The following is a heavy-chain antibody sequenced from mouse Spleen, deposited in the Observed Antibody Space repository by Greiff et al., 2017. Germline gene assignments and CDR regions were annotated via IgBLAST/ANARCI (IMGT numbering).Heavy chain of an antibody. V-gene: IGHV1-81*01. J-gene: IGHJ2*01. D-gene: IGHD2-4*01. Sequence: QVQLQQSGAELARPGASVKLSCKASGSTFTSYGISWVKQRTGPGLEWIGEIYPRSGNTYYNEKCKGKAPLTEAKSSSTAYMVLRSLTSEDSAVYFCARRNYDYEVFDYWGQGTTLTVSS. CDR3: ARRNYDYEVFDY. CDR2: IYPRSGNT. CDR1: GSTFTSYG.